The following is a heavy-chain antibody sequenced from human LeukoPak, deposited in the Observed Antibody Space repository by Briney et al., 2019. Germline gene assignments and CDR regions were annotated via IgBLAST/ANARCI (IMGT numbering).Heavy chain of an antibody. Sequence: ASVKVSCKASGYTFTSYGISWVRQAPGQGLEWMGWISAYNGNTNYAQKLHGRVTMTTDTSTSTAYMELRSLRSDDTAVYYCARETGYSSGWYGGIDYWGQGTLVTVSS. V-gene: IGHV1-18*01. D-gene: IGHD6-19*01. CDR3: ARETGYSSGWYGGIDY. CDR2: ISAYNGNT. J-gene: IGHJ4*02. CDR1: GYTFTSYG.